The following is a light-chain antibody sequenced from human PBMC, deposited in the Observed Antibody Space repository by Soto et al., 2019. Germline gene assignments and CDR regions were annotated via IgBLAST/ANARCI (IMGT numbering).Light chain of an antibody. CDR2: SAT. CDR1: QNIDNY. V-gene: IGKV1-39*01. CDR3: QQSYSMPYT. J-gene: IGKJ2*01. Sequence: DLQMTQSPSSLSASVGDRVTITCRASQNIDNYLNWYHQKPGKAPKVLIYSATNLDSGVPSRFSGSGSGTDFTLTISSLQPEDFATYYCQQSYSMPYTFGQGTKLVIK.